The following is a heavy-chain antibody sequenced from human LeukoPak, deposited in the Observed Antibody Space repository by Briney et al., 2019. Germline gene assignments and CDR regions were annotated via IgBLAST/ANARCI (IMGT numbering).Heavy chain of an antibody. CDR3: ASPPSGSYYPFDY. Sequence: PGGSLRLSCAASGLTFSSYAMHWVRQAPGKGLEWVAVISYDGSNKYYADSVKGRFTISRDNSKNTLYLQMNSLRAEDTAVYCCASPPSGSYYPFDYWGQGTLVTVSS. V-gene: IGHV3-30*04. D-gene: IGHD3-10*01. CDR2: ISYDGSNK. CDR1: GLTFSSYA. J-gene: IGHJ4*02.